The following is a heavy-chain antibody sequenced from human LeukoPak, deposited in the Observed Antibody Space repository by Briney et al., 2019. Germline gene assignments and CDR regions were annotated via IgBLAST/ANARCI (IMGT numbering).Heavy chain of an antibody. V-gene: IGHV5-51*01. Sequence: GESLKISCKGSGYSLTSYWIGWVRQMPGKGLEWMGITNPSDSDTRYNPSFQGQVTISADKSIGTAYLQWSSLKASDTAIYYCARLRGYSGGNWFDPWGQGTLVTVSS. CDR2: TNPSDSDT. D-gene: IGHD5-12*01. J-gene: IGHJ5*02. CDR1: GYSLTSYW. CDR3: ARLRGYSGGNWFDP.